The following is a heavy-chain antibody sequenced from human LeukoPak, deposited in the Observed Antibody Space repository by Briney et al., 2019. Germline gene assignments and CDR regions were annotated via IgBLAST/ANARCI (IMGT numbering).Heavy chain of an antibody. CDR3: ARVSSGSYFGYYYYYMDV. J-gene: IGHJ6*03. V-gene: IGHV3-74*01. CDR1: GFTFSNDW. Sequence: PGESLRLSCAASGFTFSNDWMHWARQAPGKGLVWVSRINSDGSSTSYTDSVKGRFTISRDNAKNTLYLQMNSLRAEDTAVYYCARVSSGSYFGYYYYYMDVWGKGTTVTVSS. CDR2: INSDGSST. D-gene: IGHD1-26*01.